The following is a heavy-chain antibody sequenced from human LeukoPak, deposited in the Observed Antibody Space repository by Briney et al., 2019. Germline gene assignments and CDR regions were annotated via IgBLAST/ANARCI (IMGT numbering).Heavy chain of an antibody. J-gene: IGHJ4*02. D-gene: IGHD3-9*01. Sequence: PSETLSLTCTVSGGSISSSSYYWGWIRQPPGRGLEWIGSIYYSGSTYYNPSLKSRVTISVDTSKNQFSLKLSSVTAADTAVYYCLSYYDILTGYFQWGQGTLVTVSS. CDR3: LSYYDILTGYFQ. V-gene: IGHV4-39*01. CDR2: IYYSGST. CDR1: GGSISSSSYY.